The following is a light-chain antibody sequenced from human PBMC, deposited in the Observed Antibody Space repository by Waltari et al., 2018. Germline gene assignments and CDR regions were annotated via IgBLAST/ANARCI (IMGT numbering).Light chain of an antibody. Sequence: QSALTQPRPVSGSPGPSVTISCTGTSSAVGGYNYVSWYQQHPGKAPKLMIYDVSKRPSGVPDRFSGSKSGNTASLTISGLQAEDEADYYCCSYAGSYTVVFGGGTKLTVL. CDR2: DVS. V-gene: IGLV2-11*01. CDR3: CSYAGSYTVV. CDR1: SSAVGGYNY. J-gene: IGLJ2*01.